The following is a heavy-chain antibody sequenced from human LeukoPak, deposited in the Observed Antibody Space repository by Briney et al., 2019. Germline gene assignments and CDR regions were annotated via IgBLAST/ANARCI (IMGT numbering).Heavy chain of an antibody. CDR2: ISSSSSTI. CDR3: ARVAHRYCSSTSCSKGQYFQH. V-gene: IGHV3-48*04. Sequence: GGSLRLSCAASGFTFSSYSMNWVRQAPGKGLEWVSYISSSSSTIYYADSVKGRFTISRDNAKNSLYLQMNSLRAEDTAAYYCARVAHRYCSSTSCSKGQYFQHWGQGTLVTVSS. CDR1: GFTFSSYS. J-gene: IGHJ1*01. D-gene: IGHD2-2*01.